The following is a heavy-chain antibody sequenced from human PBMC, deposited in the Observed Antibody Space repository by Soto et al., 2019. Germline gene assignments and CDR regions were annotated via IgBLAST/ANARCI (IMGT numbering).Heavy chain of an antibody. V-gene: IGHV3-74*01. CDR2: VKTDGST. CDR1: GFTFSNYW. Sequence: EVQLVESGGDLVQPGGSLSLSCAASGFTFSNYWMHWVRQAPGKGLVWVSRVKTDGSTYYADSVRVRFTIFRDNAQNTLYLQMNSLTVEDTAVYVCARGMRGHYAFDVWGQGTMVTVSS. J-gene: IGHJ3*01. CDR3: ARGMRGHYAFDV. D-gene: IGHD5-12*01.